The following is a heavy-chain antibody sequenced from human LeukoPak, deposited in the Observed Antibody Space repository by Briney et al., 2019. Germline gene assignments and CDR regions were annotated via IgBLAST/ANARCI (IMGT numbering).Heavy chain of an antibody. CDR3: ARDEVYDFWSGYCPGP. Sequence: SETLSLTCTVSGGSISSSSYYWSWIRQPPGKGLEWIGYIYYSGSTNYNPSLKSRVTISVDTSKNQFSLKLSSVTAADTAVYYCARDEVYDFWSGYCPGPWGQGTLVTVSS. D-gene: IGHD3-3*01. J-gene: IGHJ5*02. CDR2: IYYSGST. CDR1: GGSISSSSYY. V-gene: IGHV4-61*01.